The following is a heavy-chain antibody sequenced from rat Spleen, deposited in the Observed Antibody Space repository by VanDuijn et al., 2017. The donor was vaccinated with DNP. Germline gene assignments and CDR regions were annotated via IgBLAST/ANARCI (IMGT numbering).Heavy chain of an antibody. Sequence: EVLLVESDGGLVQPGRSLKLSCAVSGFTFNDYYMAWVRQAPAKGLEWVATISYDGSSTYYRDSVKGRFTISRDNGKSTLYLQMDSLRSEDTATYYCATSESAGFVYWGQGTLVTVSS. CDR2: ISYDGSST. CDR3: ATSESAGFVY. J-gene: IGHJ3*01. CDR1: GFTFNDYY. D-gene: IGHD3-7*01. V-gene: IGHV5-29*01.